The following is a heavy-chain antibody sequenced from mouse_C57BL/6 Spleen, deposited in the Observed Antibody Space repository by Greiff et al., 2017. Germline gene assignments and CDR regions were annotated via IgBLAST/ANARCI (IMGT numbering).Heavy chain of an antibody. CDR1: GYTFTSYW. J-gene: IGHJ2*01. CDR3: VRGAYYYGSSYYFDY. V-gene: IGHV1-55*01. CDR2: IYPGSGST. Sequence: VQLQQPGAELVKPGASVKMSCKASGYTFTSYWITWVKQRPGQGLEWIGDIYPGSGSTNYNEKFKSKATLTVDTSSSTAYMQLSSLTSEDSAVYYCVRGAYYYGSSYYFDYWGQGTTLTVSS. D-gene: IGHD1-1*01.